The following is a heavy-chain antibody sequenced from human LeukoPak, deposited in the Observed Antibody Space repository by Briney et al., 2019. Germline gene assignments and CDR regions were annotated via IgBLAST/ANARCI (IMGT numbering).Heavy chain of an antibody. J-gene: IGHJ4*02. Sequence: GGSLRLSCAASVFIFSSYAMSWVRQAPGKGLEWGSGIGGGGTRTYYADSVKGRFTISRDDSKNTLYLQMTSLAAEDTALYYCAKNRGVAAAGPDYWGQGTLVTVSS. CDR3: AKNRGVAAAGPDY. CDR2: IGGGGTRT. D-gene: IGHD6-13*01. CDR1: VFIFSSYA. V-gene: IGHV3-23*01.